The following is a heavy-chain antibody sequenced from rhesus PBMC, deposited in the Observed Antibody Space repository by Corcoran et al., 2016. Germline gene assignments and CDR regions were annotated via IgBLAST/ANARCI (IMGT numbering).Heavy chain of an antibody. V-gene: IGHV4S14*01. Sequence: QVQLQESGPGLVKPSATLSLTCAVSGSSLSRGYYWNGNSQPPGKGLEWIGSIYGSGGSNYLNPSLKSRVTLSVDTSKNQFSLKLSSVTAADTAVYYCARGQSRHRFDVWGPGVLVTVSS. CDR2: IYGSGGSN. J-gene: IGHJ5-1*01. CDR3: ARGQSRHRFDV. CDR1: GSSLSRGYY.